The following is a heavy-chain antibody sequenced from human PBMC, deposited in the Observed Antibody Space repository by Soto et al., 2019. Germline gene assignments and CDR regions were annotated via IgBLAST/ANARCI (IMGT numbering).Heavy chain of an antibody. J-gene: IGHJ6*02. V-gene: IGHV4-59*01. CDR2: VYYAGAT. CDR1: SASLNSSY. CDR3: ARVMGDWGTYYYYYGMDV. D-gene: IGHD3-16*01. Sequence: PSETLSLTCTVSSASLNSSYWGWIRQPPGKGPEWIGYVYYAGATNYNPSLESRVTISPDTSRNQFSLNLRSVTAADTAVYYCARVMGDWGTYYYYYGMDVWGQGTTVTVSS.